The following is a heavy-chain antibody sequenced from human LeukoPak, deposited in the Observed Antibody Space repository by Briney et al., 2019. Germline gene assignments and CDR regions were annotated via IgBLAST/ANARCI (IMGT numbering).Heavy chain of an antibody. J-gene: IGHJ4*02. CDR1: GFKFDDYA. Sequence: PGRSLRLSCAASGFKFDDYAIHWVRLAPGKGLGWLSIMSWNGGFMHYADSVKGRFTISRDNVTKSLYLQMNSLRPEDTALYYCAKVRGTYSSGFYFDSWGQGTLVTVST. CDR2: MSWNGGFM. V-gene: IGHV3-9*01. D-gene: IGHD6-19*01. CDR3: AKVRGTYSSGFYFDS.